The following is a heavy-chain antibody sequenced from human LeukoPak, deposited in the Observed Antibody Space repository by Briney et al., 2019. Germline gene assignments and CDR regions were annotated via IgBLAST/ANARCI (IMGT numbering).Heavy chain of an antibody. D-gene: IGHD5-18*01. Sequence: SETLSLTCTVSGGSISSYYWSWIRQPPGKGLEWIGYIYYSGSTNYNPSLKSRVTISVDTSKNQFSLKLSSVTAADTAVYYCARVSGYSYGNSYYYYYAMDVWGQGTTVTVSS. CDR1: GGSISSYY. J-gene: IGHJ6*02. CDR2: IYYSGST. V-gene: IGHV4-59*01. CDR3: ARVSGYSYGNSYYYYYAMDV.